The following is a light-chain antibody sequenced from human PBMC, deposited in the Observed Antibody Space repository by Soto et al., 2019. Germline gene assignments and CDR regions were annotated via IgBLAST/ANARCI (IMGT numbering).Light chain of an antibody. V-gene: IGKV3-20*01. CDR2: GAS. Sequence: EIVLTQSPGTLSLSPGERATLSCRASQSVSSSYLAWYQQKPGQAPRLLIYGASSRATGIPYRFSGSGSGTDFTLTISRLEPEDFAVYYCQQYGSSAPWTFGKGTKVETK. J-gene: IGKJ1*01. CDR3: QQYGSSAPWT. CDR1: QSVSSSY.